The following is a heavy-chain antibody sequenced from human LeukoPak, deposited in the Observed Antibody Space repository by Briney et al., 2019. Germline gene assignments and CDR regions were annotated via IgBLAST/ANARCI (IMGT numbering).Heavy chain of an antibody. Sequence: PSETLSLTCTVSGYSISSGYYWGWIRQPPGKGLEWIGSIYHSGSTYYNPSLKSRVTISVDTSKNQFSLKLSSVTAADTAVYYCARAIDDGSGWDYYYYYMDVWGKGTTVTISS. CDR2: IYHSGST. V-gene: IGHV4-38-2*02. CDR3: ARAIDDGSGWDYYYYYMDV. D-gene: IGHD6-19*01. CDR1: GYSISSGYY. J-gene: IGHJ6*03.